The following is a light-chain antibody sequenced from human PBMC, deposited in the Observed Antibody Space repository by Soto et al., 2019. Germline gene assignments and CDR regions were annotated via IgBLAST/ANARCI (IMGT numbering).Light chain of an antibody. V-gene: IGKV3-15*01. CDR1: QSISSN. CDR2: GAS. J-gene: IGKJ5*01. Sequence: ETVMTQSPATLSVSPGERATLSCRASQSISSNLAWYQQKPGQAPRLLIYGASTRATGIPARFSGSGSGTEFTLTINSLQSEDSAVYYCQQHNQWPITFGQGTRLETK. CDR3: QQHNQWPIT.